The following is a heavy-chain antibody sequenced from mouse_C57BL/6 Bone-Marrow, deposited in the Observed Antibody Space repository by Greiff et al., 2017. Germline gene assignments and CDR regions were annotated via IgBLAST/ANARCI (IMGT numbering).Heavy chain of an antibody. CDR2: IDPSDSYT. CDR1: GYTFTSYW. J-gene: IGHJ2*01. CDR3: ARMGWSFDY. V-gene: IGHV1-50*01. Sequence: QVQLQQPGAELVKPGASVKLSCKASGYTFTSYWLQWVQQRPGQGLEWIGEIDPSDSYTNYNQKFKGKATLTVDTSSSTAYMQLSSLTSEDSAVYYCARMGWSFDYWGQGTTLTVSS. D-gene: IGHD2-3*01.